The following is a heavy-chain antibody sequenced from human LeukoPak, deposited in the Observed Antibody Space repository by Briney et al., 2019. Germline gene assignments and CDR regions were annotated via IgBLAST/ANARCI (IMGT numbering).Heavy chain of an antibody. J-gene: IGHJ4*02. CDR1: GFTFTRYA. CDR2: ISGSGDSA. V-gene: IGHV3-23*01. D-gene: IGHD1-26*01. Sequence: GGSLRLSCAASGFTFTRYAMSWVRQAPGKGLEWVSAISGSGDSAHYADSVKGRFFISRDNSKNTVYLQMNSLRAEDTAVYYCAKDLRYSGTYTGFDYWGQGTLVTVSS. CDR3: AKDLRYSGTYTGFDY.